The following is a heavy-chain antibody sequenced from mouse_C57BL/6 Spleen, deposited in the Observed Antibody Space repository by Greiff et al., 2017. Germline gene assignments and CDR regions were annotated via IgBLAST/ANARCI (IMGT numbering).Heavy chain of an antibody. Sequence: EVQLVESGPELVKPGASVKIPCKASGYTFTDYNMDWVKQSHGKSLEWIGDINPNNGGTIYNQKFKGKATLTVDKSSSTAYMALRSLTSEDTAVYYCARKGYAMDYWGQGTSVTVSS. CDR1: GYTFTDYN. CDR3: ARKGYAMDY. CDR2: INPNNGGT. J-gene: IGHJ4*01. V-gene: IGHV1-18*01.